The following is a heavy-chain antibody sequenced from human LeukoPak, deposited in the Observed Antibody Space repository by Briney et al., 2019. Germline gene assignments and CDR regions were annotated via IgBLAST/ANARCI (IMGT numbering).Heavy chain of an antibody. V-gene: IGHV3-21*01. CDR2: ISSSSSYI. Sequence: PGGSLRLSCAASGFTFSSYSMNWARQAPGKGLEWVSSISSSSSYIYYADSVKGRFTISRDNAKNSLYLQMNSLRAEDTAVYYCARDGARPAIWFDYWGQGTLVTVSS. D-gene: IGHD6-6*01. CDR3: ARDGARPAIWFDY. J-gene: IGHJ4*02. CDR1: GFTFSSYS.